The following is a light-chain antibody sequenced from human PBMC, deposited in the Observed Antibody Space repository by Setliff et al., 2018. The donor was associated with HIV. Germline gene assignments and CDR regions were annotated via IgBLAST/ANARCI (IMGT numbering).Light chain of an antibody. CDR1: SSDVGGYNY. V-gene: IGLV2-14*03. CDR3: CSYRTNITGV. CDR2: DVT. Sequence: QSALTQPASVSGSPGQSITISCSGTSSDVGGYNYVSWYQQHPGKAPKLIIYDVTYRPSGVSNRFSGSKSGNTASLTISGLQAEDEADYYCCSYRTNITGVFDGGTKVTVL. J-gene: IGLJ3*02.